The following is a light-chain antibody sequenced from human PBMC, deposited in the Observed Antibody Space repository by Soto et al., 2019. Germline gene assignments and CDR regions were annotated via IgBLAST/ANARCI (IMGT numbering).Light chain of an antibody. J-gene: IGKJ1*01. Sequence: ETVLTQSPGTLSLSPEERVTLSCRASQSVSYLAWYQQKPGQAPRLLNYGASSRATGIPDRFSGSGSGTDFTLTISRLEPEDFEVYYCQQYDSSPPSWTFGQGTTVEVK. CDR3: QQYDSSPPSWT. CDR2: GAS. V-gene: IGKV3-20*01. CDR1: QSVSY.